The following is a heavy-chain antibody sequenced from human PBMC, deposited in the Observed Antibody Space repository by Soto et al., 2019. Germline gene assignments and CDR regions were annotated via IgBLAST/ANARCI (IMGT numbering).Heavy chain of an antibody. J-gene: IGHJ4*02. CDR2: IKQDGSDK. CDR3: ARVKSLAGHY. D-gene: IGHD2-15*01. Sequence: PGGSLRLSSAASGFNFSTYWMSWVRQAPGKGLEWVANIKQDGSDKYYVDSVKGRFTISRDNAKNSLYLQMNGLGAEDTAVYYCARVKSLAGHYWGQGTLVTVSS. CDR1: GFNFSTYW. V-gene: IGHV3-7*05.